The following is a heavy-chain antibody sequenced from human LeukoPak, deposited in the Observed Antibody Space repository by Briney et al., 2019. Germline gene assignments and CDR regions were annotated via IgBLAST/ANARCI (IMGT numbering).Heavy chain of an antibody. D-gene: IGHD3-9*01. V-gene: IGHV3-21*01. CDR3: ARGSLRYFDWLLAFDY. CDR2: ISSSSSYI. CDR1: GFTFNNFG. Sequence: KPGGSLRLSCAASGFTFNNFGMNWVRQAPGKGLEWVSSISSSSSYIYYADSVKGRFTISRDNAKNSLYLQMNSLRAEDTAVYYCARGSLRYFDWLLAFDYWGQGTLVTVSS. J-gene: IGHJ4*02.